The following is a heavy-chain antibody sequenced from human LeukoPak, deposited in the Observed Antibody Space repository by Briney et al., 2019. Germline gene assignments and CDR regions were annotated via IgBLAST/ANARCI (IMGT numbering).Heavy chain of an antibody. CDR1: GGSISSYY. V-gene: IGHV4-59*12. Sequence: SETLSLTCTVSGGSISSYYWSWIRQPPGKGLEWIGYIYYSGSTNYNPSLKSRVTISVDTSKNQFSLKLSSVTAADTAVYYCARSPRAYYDSSGYVHFDYWGQGTLVTVSS. D-gene: IGHD3-22*01. CDR3: ARSPRAYYDSSGYVHFDY. J-gene: IGHJ4*02. CDR2: IYYSGST.